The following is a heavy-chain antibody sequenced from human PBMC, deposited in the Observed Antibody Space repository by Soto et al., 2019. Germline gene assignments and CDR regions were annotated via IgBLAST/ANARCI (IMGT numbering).Heavy chain of an antibody. Sequence: GASVKVSCKASGYTFTGYYMHWVRQAPGQGLEWMGWINPNTGDTTYVQKFQGWVTMTRDTSISTVYMELSRLRSDDTAMYYCARTSAAGKYYDGMDVWGQGTTVTVSS. CDR2: INPNTGDT. CDR1: GYTFTGYY. V-gene: IGHV1-2*04. CDR3: ARTSAAGKYYDGMDV. D-gene: IGHD6-13*01. J-gene: IGHJ6*02.